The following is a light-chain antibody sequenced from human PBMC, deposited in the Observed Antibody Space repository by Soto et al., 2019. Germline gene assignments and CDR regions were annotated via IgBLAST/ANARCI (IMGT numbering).Light chain of an antibody. Sequence: QSVLTQPPSASGSPGQSVTISSTGTSSDVGGYNYVSWYQQHPGKAPKFVIYEVNKRPSGVPDRFSGSKSGNTASLTVSGLQAEDEADYYCISHAGSSTLFGGGTKLTVL. CDR2: EVN. CDR1: SSDVGGYNY. V-gene: IGLV2-8*01. CDR3: ISHAGSSTL. J-gene: IGLJ2*01.